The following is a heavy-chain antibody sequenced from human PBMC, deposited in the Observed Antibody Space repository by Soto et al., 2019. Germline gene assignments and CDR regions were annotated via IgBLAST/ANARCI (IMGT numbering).Heavy chain of an antibody. Sequence: QVQLQESGPGLVKPSGTLSLTCAVSGGSISSTHWWTWVRQSPGKGLEYIGEISHSGTSNSNPSLTSLVTLSVDKSKNHFSLTLTSVTAADTAVYYCARVVLSITRGAFDAWGQGTPVIVSS. CDR2: ISHSGTS. J-gene: IGHJ3*01. D-gene: IGHD1-20*01. CDR3: ARVVLSITRGAFDA. V-gene: IGHV4-4*02. CDR1: GGSISSTHW.